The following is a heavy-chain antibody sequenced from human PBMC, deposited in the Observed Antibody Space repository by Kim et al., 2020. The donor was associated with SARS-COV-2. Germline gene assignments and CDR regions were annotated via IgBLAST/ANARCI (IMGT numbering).Heavy chain of an antibody. D-gene: IGHD3-22*01. Sequence: ASVKVSCKASGYTFVSALLNWVRQAPGQGLEWVGSINTYTGNTNYAQKVRDRITMTTDRSANTVYMELRSLRSDDTAVYYCARGRSHYDNDPFDLWGQGT. J-gene: IGHJ3*01. CDR2: INTYTGNT. CDR3: ARGRSHYDNDPFDL. V-gene: IGHV1-18*01. CDR1: GYTFVSAL.